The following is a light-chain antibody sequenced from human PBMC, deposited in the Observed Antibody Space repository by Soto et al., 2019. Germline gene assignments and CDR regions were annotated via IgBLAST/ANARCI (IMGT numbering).Light chain of an antibody. V-gene: IGKV3-20*01. J-gene: IGKJ1*01. Sequence: EIVLTQSPGTPSLSPGERATLSCRASQSVSSSYLAWYQQKPGQAPRLLIYGASSRATGIPDRFSGSGSGTDFTLTISRLEPEDFAVYYCQQYGSSFGQGTKV. CDR3: QQYGSS. CDR2: GAS. CDR1: QSVSSSY.